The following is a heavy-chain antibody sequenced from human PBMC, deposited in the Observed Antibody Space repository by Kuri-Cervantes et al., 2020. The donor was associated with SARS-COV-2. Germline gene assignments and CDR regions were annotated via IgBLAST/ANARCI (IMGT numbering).Heavy chain of an antibody. Sequence: SETLSLTCAVSGASIRSAGYSWTWIRQPPGKGLEWIGYIHHGGKTYSYNPSLKSRVTISLDTSRNQFSLKLNSVTAADTAVYYCARLRSGTITIFGVPTKNWYFDLWGRGTLVTVSS. CDR3: ARLRSGTITIFGVPTKNWYFDL. J-gene: IGHJ2*01. D-gene: IGHD3-3*01. CDR2: IHHGGKT. CDR1: GASIRSAGYS. V-gene: IGHV4-30-2*03.